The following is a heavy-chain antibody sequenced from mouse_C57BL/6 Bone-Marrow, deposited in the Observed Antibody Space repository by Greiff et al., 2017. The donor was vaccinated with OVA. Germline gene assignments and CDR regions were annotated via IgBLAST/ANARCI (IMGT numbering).Heavy chain of an antibody. D-gene: IGHD2-2*01. V-gene: IGHV1-61*01. Sequence: VQLQQPGAELVRPGSSVKLSCKASGYTCTSYWMDWVKQRPGQGLEWIGNIYPSDSETHYNQKFKDKATLTVDKSSSTAYMQLSSLTSEDSAVYYCARSRDGYGAYWGQGTLVTVSA. CDR1: GYTCTSYW. CDR3: ARSRDGYGAY. CDR2: IYPSDSET. J-gene: IGHJ3*01.